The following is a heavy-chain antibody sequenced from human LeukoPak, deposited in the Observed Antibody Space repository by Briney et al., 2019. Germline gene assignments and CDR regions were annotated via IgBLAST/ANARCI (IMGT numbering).Heavy chain of an antibody. D-gene: IGHD5-12*01. J-gene: IGHJ6*03. V-gene: IGHV3-7*03. CDR3: ARDRSGYDRLNYFYFMDV. Sequence: SGGSLRLSCAASGFTFSNYWMNWVRQAPGKGLEWVANIKQDGSEKYYVDSVKGRFTVSRDNAKNSLYLQMNSLRAEDTALYYCARDRSGYDRLNYFYFMDVWGKGTTVTISS. CDR1: GFTFSNYW. CDR2: IKQDGSEK.